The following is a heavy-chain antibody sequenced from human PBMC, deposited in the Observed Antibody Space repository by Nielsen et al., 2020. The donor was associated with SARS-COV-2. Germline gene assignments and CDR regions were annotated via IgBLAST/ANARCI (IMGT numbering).Heavy chain of an antibody. CDR2: ISSSSSYI. Sequence: WIRQPPGKGLEWVSSISSSSSYIYYADSVKGRFTISRDNAKNSLYLQMNSLRAEDTAVYYCARILGYCSGGSCYSDYWGQGTLVTVSS. V-gene: IGHV3-21*01. D-gene: IGHD2-15*01. J-gene: IGHJ4*02. CDR3: ARILGYCSGGSCYSDY.